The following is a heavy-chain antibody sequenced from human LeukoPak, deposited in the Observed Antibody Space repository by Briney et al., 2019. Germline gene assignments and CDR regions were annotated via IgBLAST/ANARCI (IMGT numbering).Heavy chain of an antibody. CDR1: GGTFNSYA. CDR3: ARVYHSGGGYCSSTSCYYYYGMDV. Sequence: GASVKVSCKASGGTFNSYAIRWGRQAPGRRLEWMGGIIPMFGTANYAQKFQGRVTITADESTSTAYMELSSLRSEDTAVYYCARVYHSGGGYCSSTSCYYYYGMDVRGQGTTVTVSS. V-gene: IGHV1-69*01. J-gene: IGHJ6*02. D-gene: IGHD2-2*01. CDR2: IIPMFGTA.